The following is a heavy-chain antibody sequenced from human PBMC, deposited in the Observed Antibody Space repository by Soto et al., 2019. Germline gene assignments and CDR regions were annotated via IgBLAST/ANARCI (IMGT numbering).Heavy chain of an antibody. CDR1: GYTFTSYG. CDR3: ARALSPGIAVAGTGDY. CDR2: ISAYNGNT. J-gene: IGHJ4*02. V-gene: IGHV1-18*01. Sequence: ASVKVSCKASGYTFTSYGISWVRQAPGQGLEWMGWISAYNGNTNYAQKLQGRVTMTTDTSTSTAYMELRSLRSDDTAVYYCARALSPGIAVAGTGDYWGQGTLVTVPQ. D-gene: IGHD6-19*01.